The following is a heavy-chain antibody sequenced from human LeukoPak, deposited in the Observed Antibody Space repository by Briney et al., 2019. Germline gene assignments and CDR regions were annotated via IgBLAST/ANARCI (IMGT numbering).Heavy chain of an antibody. V-gene: IGHV3-21*01. CDR2: ITSSSSYI. Sequence: GGSLRLSCAASGFTFSTYNMNWVRQAPGKGLEWLSSITSSSSYIYYADSVKGRFTISRDNAKNSLYLQMNSLRAEDTAVYYCARGPYCSGGSCYGVSYYYYYMDVWGKGTTVTVSS. D-gene: IGHD2-15*01. CDR1: GFTFSTYN. J-gene: IGHJ6*03. CDR3: ARGPYCSGGSCYGVSYYYYYMDV.